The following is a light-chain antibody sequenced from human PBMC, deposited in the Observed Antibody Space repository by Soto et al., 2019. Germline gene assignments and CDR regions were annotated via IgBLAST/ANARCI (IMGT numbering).Light chain of an antibody. CDR3: SSNAGSNNLV. J-gene: IGLJ2*01. Sequence: QSALTQPPSASGTPGQSVTTPCTGTSRDVGDYNYVSWYQQHPGKAPKLMIYEVSRRPSGVPDRFSGSKSGNTASLTVSGLQAEDEADYYCSSNAGSNNLVFGGGTKLTVL. CDR1: SRDVGDYNY. CDR2: EVS. V-gene: IGLV2-8*01.